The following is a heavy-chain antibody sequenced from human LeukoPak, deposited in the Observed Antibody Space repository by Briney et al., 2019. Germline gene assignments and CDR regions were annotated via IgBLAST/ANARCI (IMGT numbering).Heavy chain of an antibody. Sequence: GGSLRLSCAASGFTFSSYSMNWVRQAPGKGLGWVAVISYDGSNKYYADSVKGRFTISRDNSKNTLYLQMNSLRAEDTAVYYCARDLGYCSSTSCQGAFDIWGQGTMVTVSS. CDR3: ARDLGYCSSTSCQGAFDI. CDR2: ISYDGSNK. J-gene: IGHJ3*02. V-gene: IGHV3-30*03. D-gene: IGHD2-2*01. CDR1: GFTFSSYS.